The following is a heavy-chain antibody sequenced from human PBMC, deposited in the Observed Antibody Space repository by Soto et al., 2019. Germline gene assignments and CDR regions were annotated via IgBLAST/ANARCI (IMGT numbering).Heavy chain of an antibody. CDR2: INPSGGST. CDR1: GYTFTSYY. V-gene: IGHV1-46*01. Sequence: ASVKVSCKASGYTFTSYYMHWVRQAPGQGLEWMGIINPSGGSTSYAQKFQGRVTMTRDTSTSTVYMELSSLRSEDTAVYYCARAEGYYDSSGYFGGYVDYWGQGTLVTVSS. D-gene: IGHD3-22*01. CDR3: ARAEGYYDSSGYFGGYVDY. J-gene: IGHJ4*02.